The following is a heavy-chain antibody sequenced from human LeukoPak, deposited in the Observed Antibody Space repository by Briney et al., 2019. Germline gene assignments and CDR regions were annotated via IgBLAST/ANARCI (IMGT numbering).Heavy chain of an antibody. Sequence: SETLSLTCTVSGGSISSGGYYWSWIRQHPGKGLEWIGYIYYSGSTYYNPSLKSRVTISVDTSKNQFSLRLSSVTAADTAVYYCVGEWELLGTRAFDIWGQGTMVTVSS. V-gene: IGHV4-39*01. J-gene: IGHJ3*02. D-gene: IGHD1-26*01. CDR1: GGSISSGGYY. CDR3: VGEWELLGTRAFDI. CDR2: IYYSGST.